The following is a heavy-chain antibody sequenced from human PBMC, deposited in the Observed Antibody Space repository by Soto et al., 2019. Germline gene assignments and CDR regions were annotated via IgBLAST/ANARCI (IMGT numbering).Heavy chain of an antibody. CDR3: ARAGEYDFWSGSPSYYYYYMDV. J-gene: IGHJ6*03. Sequence: ASVKGSCKASGYTFTSYDINWVRQATGQGLEWMGWMNPNSGNTGYAQKFQGRVTMTRNTSISTAYMELSSLRSEDTAVYYCARAGEYDFWSGSPSYYYYYMDVWGKGTTVTVSS. D-gene: IGHD3-3*01. CDR1: GYTFTSYD. CDR2: MNPNSGNT. V-gene: IGHV1-8*01.